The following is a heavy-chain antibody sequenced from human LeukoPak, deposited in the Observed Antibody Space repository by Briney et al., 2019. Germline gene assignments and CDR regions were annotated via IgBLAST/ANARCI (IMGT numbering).Heavy chain of an antibody. V-gene: IGHV4-59*03. CDR2: IYYRGDI. CDR1: DGSIRTYY. Sequence: PSEALSLTCSVSDGSIRTYYWSWIRQSPGQGLEWIGNIYYRGDINYNPSLKSRVIISIDTSKNQFSLKVTSLTAADTAVYYCATNKDWAEADWGQGTLVIVSS. D-gene: IGHD3/OR15-3a*01. CDR3: ATNKDWAEAD. J-gene: IGHJ4*02.